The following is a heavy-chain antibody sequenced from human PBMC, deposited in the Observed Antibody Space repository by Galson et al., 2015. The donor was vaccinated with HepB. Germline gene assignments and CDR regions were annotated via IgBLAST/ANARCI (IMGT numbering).Heavy chain of an antibody. CDR3: AGEWFGEFNWFDP. D-gene: IGHD3-10*01. Sequence: SLRLSCAASGFTFSSYAMSWVRQAPGKGLEWVSVISASGGSTYYADSVKGRFTISRDNSKNTLYLQMNSLRAEDTAVYYCAGEWFGEFNWFDPWGQGTLVTVSS. V-gene: IGHV3-23*01. CDR1: GFTFSSYA. CDR2: ISASGGST. J-gene: IGHJ5*02.